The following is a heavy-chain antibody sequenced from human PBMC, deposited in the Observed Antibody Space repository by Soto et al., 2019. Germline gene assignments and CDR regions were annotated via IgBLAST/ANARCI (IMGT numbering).Heavy chain of an antibody. CDR2: IKEDGSEK. V-gene: IGHV3-7*05. Sequence: PGGSLRLSCASSGFTFSSYWMDWVRQAPGKGLEWVANIKEDGSEKYYVDSVMGRFTISRDNAKNSLYLQMISLRAEDSAVYYCARNKNGAPRTTDYWGQGTLVTVSS. CDR3: ARNKNGAPRTTDY. J-gene: IGHJ4*02. CDR1: GFTFSSYW. D-gene: IGHD2-8*01.